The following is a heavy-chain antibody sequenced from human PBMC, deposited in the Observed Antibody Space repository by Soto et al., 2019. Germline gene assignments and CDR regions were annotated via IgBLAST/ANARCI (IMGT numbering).Heavy chain of an antibody. V-gene: IGHV4-4*02. D-gene: IGHD7-27*01. CDR2: IYHTGTT. CDR1: GDSIRSDYY. CDR3: AKDTHWGLGY. Sequence: QVQLQESGPGLVEPSGTLSLTCTVSGDSIRSDYYWSWVRQPPGKRLEWIGEIYHTGTTNYNPSLKSRVSISIDRFKNQFSLELNSVTAADTAVYYCAKDTHWGLGYWGQGTLVTVSS. J-gene: IGHJ4*02.